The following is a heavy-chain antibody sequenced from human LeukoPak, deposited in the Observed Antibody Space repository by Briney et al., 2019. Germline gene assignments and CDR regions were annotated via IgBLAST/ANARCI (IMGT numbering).Heavy chain of an antibody. Sequence: SETLSLTCGVSNYSISSGYFWGWLRKSPGKGLEWIGSISHSGSTYYNPSLESRVTISLDTSKNQFSLKLGSVTAADTAVYFCARGPYTNTNYFDPWGQGTQVTVTS. CDR1: NYSISSGYF. V-gene: IGHV4-38-2*01. D-gene: IGHD2-2*02. J-gene: IGHJ5*02. CDR2: ISHSGST. CDR3: ARGPYTNTNYFDP.